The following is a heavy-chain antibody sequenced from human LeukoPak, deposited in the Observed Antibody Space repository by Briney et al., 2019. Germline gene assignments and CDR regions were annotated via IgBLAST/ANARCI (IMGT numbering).Heavy chain of an antibody. D-gene: IGHD3-10*01. CDR2: ISAYNGNT. Sequence: ASVKVSCKASGYTFTSYGISCVRQAPGQGLEWMGWISAYNGNTNYAQKLQGRVTMTTDTSTSTAYMELRSLRSDDTAAYYCARDAGGITMVRGVMGYWGQGTLVTVSS. CDR1: GYTFTSYG. V-gene: IGHV1-18*01. J-gene: IGHJ4*02. CDR3: ARDAGGITMVRGVMGY.